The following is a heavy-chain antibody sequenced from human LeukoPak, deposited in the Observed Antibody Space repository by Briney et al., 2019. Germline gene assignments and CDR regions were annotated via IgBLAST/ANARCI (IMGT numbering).Heavy chain of an antibody. Sequence: RGESLQISCKSSGYSFTTYWIGWVRQMPGKGLEWMGIIYPGDSDTTYSPSFQGQVTISANNSISTAYLQWSSLKASDTAMYYCARADILTGRNWFDPWGQGTLVTVSS. D-gene: IGHD3-9*01. CDR3: ARADILTGRNWFDP. V-gene: IGHV5-51*01. CDR1: GYSFTTYW. J-gene: IGHJ5*02. CDR2: IYPGDSDT.